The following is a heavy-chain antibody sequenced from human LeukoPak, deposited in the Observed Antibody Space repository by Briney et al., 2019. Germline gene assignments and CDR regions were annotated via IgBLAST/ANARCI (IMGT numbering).Heavy chain of an antibody. Sequence: GESLKISCKGSGYDFPSYWIAWVRQVPGKGLEWMGIIYPGDSDTRYSPSFQGQVTISADKSISTAYLQWSSLKASDTAMYYCAREVPVHVLSKDAFDIWGQGTMVTVSS. CDR2: IYPGDSDT. J-gene: IGHJ3*02. V-gene: IGHV5-51*01. D-gene: IGHD2-8*01. CDR3: AREVPVHVLSKDAFDI. CDR1: GYDFPSYW.